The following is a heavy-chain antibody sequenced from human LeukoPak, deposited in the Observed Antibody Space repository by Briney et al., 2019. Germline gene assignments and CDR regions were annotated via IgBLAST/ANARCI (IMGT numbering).Heavy chain of an antibody. CDR3: AKTVWSRLAAGLDS. CDR2: ISSTGTYM. Sequence: PGGSLRLSCAASGFAFADFSINWVRQAPGKGLEWVSAISSTGTYMYYADPVRGRFTISRDNAKNTLYLQMTGLTAEDTAVYYCAKTVWSRLAAGLDSWGQGTLVTVSS. J-gene: IGHJ4*02. D-gene: IGHD2-21*02. CDR1: GFAFADFS. V-gene: IGHV3-21*01.